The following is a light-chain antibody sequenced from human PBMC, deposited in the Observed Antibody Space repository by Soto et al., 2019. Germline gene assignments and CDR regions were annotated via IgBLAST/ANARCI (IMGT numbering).Light chain of an antibody. Sequence: DIQMTQSPSSVSASVGDRVTITCRASQGISSWLAWYQEKPGKAPKLLIYAATSLQSGVPSRFSGSRSGTDFTLTISSLPPDDLPADYRQQANSSWTFGQGTKVEIK. CDR1: QGISSW. CDR3: QQANSSWT. J-gene: IGKJ1*01. CDR2: AAT. V-gene: IGKV1-12*01.